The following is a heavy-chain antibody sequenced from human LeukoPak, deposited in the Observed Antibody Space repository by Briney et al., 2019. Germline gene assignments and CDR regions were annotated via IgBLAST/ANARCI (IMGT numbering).Heavy chain of an antibody. D-gene: IGHD1-1*01. CDR3: AIAKFRRTTPFDY. CDR1: GDSINSGNYY. J-gene: IGHJ4*02. CDR2: IYYSGST. V-gene: IGHV4-31*03. Sequence: PSETLSLTCTVSGDSINSGNYYWNWIRQHPGKGLEWIGYIYYSGSTYYNPSLKNRIIMSLDTSKNQFSLKLSSVTAADTAVYYCAIAKFRRTTPFDYWGQGTLVTVSS.